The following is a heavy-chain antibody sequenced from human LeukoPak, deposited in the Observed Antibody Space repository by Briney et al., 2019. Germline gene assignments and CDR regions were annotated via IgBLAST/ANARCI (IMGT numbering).Heavy chain of an antibody. J-gene: IGHJ6*03. CDR2: IIPIFGTA. V-gene: IGHV1-69*05. D-gene: IGHD2-15*01. CDR1: GGTSNSHA. Sequence: EASVKVSCKASGGTSNSHAISWVRQAPGQGLEWMGGIIPIFGTANYAQKFQGRVTITTDESTSTAYMELSSLRSEDTAVYYCARDRTGERAAPGYYYMDVWGKGTTVTVSS. CDR3: ARDRTGERAAPGYYYMDV.